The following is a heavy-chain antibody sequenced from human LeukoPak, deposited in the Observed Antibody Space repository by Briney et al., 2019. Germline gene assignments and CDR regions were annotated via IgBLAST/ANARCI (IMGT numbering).Heavy chain of an antibody. CDR1: AGSISSYY. CDR3: AGPYNSGWYGVFDF. J-gene: IGHJ3*01. V-gene: IGHV4-59*08. Sequence: SETLSLTCTVSAGSISSYYWSWIRQPPGKGLEWIGCISYSGSTKYNPSLKSRVTISVDMSKNQFSLKLNSVTAADTAVYYCAGPYNSGWYGVFDFWGQGTMVTVSS. D-gene: IGHD6-19*01. CDR2: ISYSGST.